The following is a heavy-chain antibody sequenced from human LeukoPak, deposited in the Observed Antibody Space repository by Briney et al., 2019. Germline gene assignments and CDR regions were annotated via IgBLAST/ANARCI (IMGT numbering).Heavy chain of an antibody. CDR1: GGTFSSYG. V-gene: IGHV3-30*18. CDR3: AKDQAVAGYYYYYYMDV. Sequence: GGSLRLYCAASGGTFSSYGMPWVRQAPGRGLEWVAVISYDGSNKYYADSVKGRFTISRDNSKNTLYLQMNSLRAEDTAVYYCAKDQAVAGYYYYYYMDVWGKGTTVTVSS. J-gene: IGHJ6*03. CDR2: ISYDGSNK. D-gene: IGHD6-19*01.